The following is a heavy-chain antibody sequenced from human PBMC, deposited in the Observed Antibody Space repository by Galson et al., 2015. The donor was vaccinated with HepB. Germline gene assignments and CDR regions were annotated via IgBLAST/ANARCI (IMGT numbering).Heavy chain of an antibody. CDR2: FDPEDDET. Sequence: SVKVSCKVSGNTLTESTMHWVRQAPGKGLEWMGGFDPEDDETIYAQKFQGRVTMTEDTATATAYMELSSLTSEDTAVYYCATSDTTANYYNSHCFDYWGQGTLVTISS. J-gene: IGHJ4*02. CDR1: GNTLTEST. V-gene: IGHV1-24*01. CDR3: ATSDTTANYYNSHCFDY. D-gene: IGHD4/OR15-4a*01.